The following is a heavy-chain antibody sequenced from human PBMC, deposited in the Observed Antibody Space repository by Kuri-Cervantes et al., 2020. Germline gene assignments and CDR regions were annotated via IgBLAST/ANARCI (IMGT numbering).Heavy chain of an antibody. Sequence: SCKTSGYTFTDYYMHWVRQAPGKGLEWVAVIWYDGSNKYYADSVKGRFTISRDNSKNTLYLQMNSLRAEDTAFYYCAKDIYASGSLNWFDSWGQGTLVTVSS. D-gene: IGHD3-16*01. J-gene: IGHJ5*01. CDR3: AKDIYASGSLNWFDS. CDR2: IWYDGSNK. V-gene: IGHV3-33*06. CDR1: GYTFTDYY.